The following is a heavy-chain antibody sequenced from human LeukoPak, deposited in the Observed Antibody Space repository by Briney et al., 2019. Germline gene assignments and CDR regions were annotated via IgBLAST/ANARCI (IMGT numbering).Heavy chain of an antibody. V-gene: IGHV3-66*01. D-gene: IGHD3-10*01. CDR3: ARGHRNTTVRGVIRYYYMDV. J-gene: IGHJ6*03. Sequence: GGSLRLSCAASGFTVSSNYMSWVRQAPGKGLEWVSVIYSGGSTYYADSVKGRFTISRDNSKNTLYLQMNSLRAEDTAVYYCARGHRNTTVRGVIRYYYMDVWGKGTTVTISS. CDR1: GFTVSSNY. CDR2: IYSGGST.